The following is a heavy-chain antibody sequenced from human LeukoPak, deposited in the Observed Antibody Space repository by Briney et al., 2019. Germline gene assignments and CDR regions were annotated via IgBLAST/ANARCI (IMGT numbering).Heavy chain of an antibody. CDR1: GFTFSSYA. CDR3: ARAGTITIFGVVPADY. J-gene: IGHJ4*02. CDR2: INHSGST. D-gene: IGHD3-3*01. V-gene: IGHV4-34*01. Sequence: PGGSLRLSCAASGFTFSSYAMSWVRQAPGKGLEWIGEINHSGSTNYNPSLKSRVTISVDTSKNQFSLKLSSVTAADTAVYYCARAGTITIFGVVPADYWGQGTLVTVSS.